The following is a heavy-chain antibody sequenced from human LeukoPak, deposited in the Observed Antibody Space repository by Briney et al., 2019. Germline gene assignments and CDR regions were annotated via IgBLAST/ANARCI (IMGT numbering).Heavy chain of an antibody. Sequence: PSETLSLTCTVSGGSVSSGSYYWSWIRQPPGKGLEWIGYIYYSGSTNYNPSLKSRVTISVDTSKNQFSLKLSSVTAADTAVYYCTIEYSSSWYLDYWGQGTLVTVSS. D-gene: IGHD6-13*01. CDR2: IYYSGST. V-gene: IGHV4-61*01. CDR3: TIEYSSSWYLDY. J-gene: IGHJ4*02. CDR1: GGSVSSGSYY.